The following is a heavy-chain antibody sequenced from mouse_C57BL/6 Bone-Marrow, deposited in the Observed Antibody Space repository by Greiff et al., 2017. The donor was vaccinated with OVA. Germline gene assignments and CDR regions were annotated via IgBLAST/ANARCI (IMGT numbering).Heavy chain of an antibody. CDR3: ARLGYYGSGAY. Sequence: EVQVVESGGGLVKPGGSLKLSCAASGFTFSDYGMHWVRQAPEKGLEWVAYISSGSSTIYYADTVKGRFTISRDNAKNTLFLQMTSLRSEDTAMYYCARLGYYGSGAYWGQGTLVTVSA. D-gene: IGHD1-1*01. CDR1: GFTFSDYG. CDR2: ISSGSSTI. J-gene: IGHJ3*01. V-gene: IGHV5-17*01.